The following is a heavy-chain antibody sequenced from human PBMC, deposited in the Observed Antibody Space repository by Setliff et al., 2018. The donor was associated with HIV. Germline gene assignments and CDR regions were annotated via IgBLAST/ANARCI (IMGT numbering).Heavy chain of an antibody. CDR2: ISGSGGKT. J-gene: IGHJ5*01. D-gene: IGHD1-26*01. V-gene: IGHV3-23*01. Sequence: PGGSLRLSCIASGFTFSNHAMTWVRQAPTKGLEWVSAISGSGGKTYSADSMKDRFTISRDNSKNTVYLQSHSLTVADTAIYYCVKASYYDSRHRPFLDSWGQGTLVTVSS. CDR3: VKASYYDSRHRPFLDS. CDR1: GFTFSNHA.